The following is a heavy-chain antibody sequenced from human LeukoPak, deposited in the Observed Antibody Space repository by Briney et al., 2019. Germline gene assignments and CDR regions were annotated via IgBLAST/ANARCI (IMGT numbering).Heavy chain of an antibody. CDR1: GYTFTSYD. D-gene: IGHD3-10*01. V-gene: IGHV1-8*01. CDR2: MNPNSGNT. CDR3: ARGGYYYGSGSPIYYYYYMDV. Sequence: ASVKVSCKASGYTFTSYDINWVRQATGQGLEWMGWMNPNSGNTGYAQKFQGRVTMTRNTSISTAYMELSSLGSEDTAVYYCARGGYYYGSGSPIYYYYYMDVWGKGTTVTVSS. J-gene: IGHJ6*03.